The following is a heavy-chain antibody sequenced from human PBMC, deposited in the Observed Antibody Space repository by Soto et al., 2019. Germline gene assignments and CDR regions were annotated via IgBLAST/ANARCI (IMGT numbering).Heavy chain of an antibody. CDR2: IYHSGST. Sequence: SETLSLTCAVSGGSISSGGYSWSWIRQPPGKGLEWIGYIYHSGSTYYNPSLKSRVTISVDRSKNQFSLKLSSVTAADTAVYYCARVERLGIAAAGTSFWFDPWGQGTLVTVSS. CDR1: GGSISSGGYS. D-gene: IGHD6-13*01. J-gene: IGHJ5*02. V-gene: IGHV4-30-2*01. CDR3: ARVERLGIAAAGTSFWFDP.